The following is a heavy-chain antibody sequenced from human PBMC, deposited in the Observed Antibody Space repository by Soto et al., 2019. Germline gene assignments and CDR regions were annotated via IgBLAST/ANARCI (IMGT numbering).Heavy chain of an antibody. D-gene: IGHD1-26*01. CDR1: GGSISNDY. Sequence: QVQLQESGPGLVKPSETLSLTCSVSGGSISNDYWSWIRQPPGKGLEWIAYIYNSGSTNYNPSLQSRVIISVDTSKDQFSLKLSSVTTADTAVYYCTRSTYYEYFQHRGQGTLVTVSS. V-gene: IGHV4-59*01. J-gene: IGHJ1*01. CDR3: TRSTYYEYFQH. CDR2: IYNSGST.